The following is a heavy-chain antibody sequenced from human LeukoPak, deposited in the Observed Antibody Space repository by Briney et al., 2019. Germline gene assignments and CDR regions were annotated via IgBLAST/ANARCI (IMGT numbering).Heavy chain of an antibody. Sequence: GSLRLSCAASGFTFSDYWMSWVRQPPGKGLEWIGIIYYTGSTYYNPSLKSRLTISIDTSKKQFSLKLTSVSAADTAVYYCARDPGGHCDGHSCWGSRIDPWGQGTLVTVSS. V-gene: IGHV4-4*02. D-gene: IGHD2-15*01. J-gene: IGHJ5*02. CDR3: ARDPGGHCDGHSCWGSRIDP. CDR1: GFTFSDYW. CDR2: IYYTGST.